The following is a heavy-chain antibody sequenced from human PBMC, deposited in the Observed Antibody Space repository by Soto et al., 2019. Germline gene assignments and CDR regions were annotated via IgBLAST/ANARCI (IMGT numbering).Heavy chain of an antibody. CDR3: ARGPQYLPALNYYYYYMDV. V-gene: IGHV3-48*01. Sequence: GGSLRLSCAASGFTFSSYSMNWVRQAPGKGLEWVSYISSSSSTIYYADSVKGRFTISRDNAKNSLYLQMNSLRAEDTAVYYCARGPQYLPALNYYYYYMDVWGKGTTVTVSS. J-gene: IGHJ6*03. D-gene: IGHD4-4*01. CDR2: ISSSSSTI. CDR1: GFTFSSYS.